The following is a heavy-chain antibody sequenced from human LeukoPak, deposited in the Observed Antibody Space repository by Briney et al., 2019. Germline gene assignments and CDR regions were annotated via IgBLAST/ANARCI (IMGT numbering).Heavy chain of an antibody. J-gene: IGHJ4*02. D-gene: IGHD5-12*01. Sequence: GGSLRLSCAASGYTFSSYAMSWVRQAPGKGLEWVSGISGSGGSTYYADSVKGRFTISRDNSKNTLYLQMNSLRAEDTAVYYCAKGRDGYNADFDYWGQGTLVTVSS. CDR3: AKGRDGYNADFDY. CDR1: GYTFSSYA. V-gene: IGHV3-23*01. CDR2: ISGSGGST.